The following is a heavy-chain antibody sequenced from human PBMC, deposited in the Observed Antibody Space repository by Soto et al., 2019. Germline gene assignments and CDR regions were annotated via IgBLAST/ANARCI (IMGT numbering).Heavy chain of an antibody. J-gene: IGHJ4*02. CDR1: GYTFTSYD. CDR3: ARGYSSGWYWAYYFDY. Sequence: QVQLVQSGAEVKKPGASVKVSCKASGYTFTSYDINWVQQATGQGLEWMGWMNPNSGNTGYAQKFQGRVTMTRNTSISTTYMELSSLGSEDTAVYYCARGYSSGWYWAYYFDYWGQGTLVTVSS. V-gene: IGHV1-8*01. CDR2: MNPNSGNT. D-gene: IGHD6-19*01.